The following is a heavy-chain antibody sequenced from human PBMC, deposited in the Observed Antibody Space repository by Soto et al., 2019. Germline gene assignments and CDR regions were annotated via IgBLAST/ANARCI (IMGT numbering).Heavy chain of an antibody. CDR3: ARDRYSSGWFDP. CDR1: GFTFSSYS. CDR2: ISSSSSYI. V-gene: IGHV3-21*01. J-gene: IGHJ5*02. D-gene: IGHD6-19*01. Sequence: GGSLRLSCAASGFTFSSYSMNWVRQAPGKGLEWVSSISSSSSYIYYADSVKGRFTISRDNAKNSLYLQMNSLRAEDTAVYYCARDRYSSGWFDPWGQGTLVTVSS.